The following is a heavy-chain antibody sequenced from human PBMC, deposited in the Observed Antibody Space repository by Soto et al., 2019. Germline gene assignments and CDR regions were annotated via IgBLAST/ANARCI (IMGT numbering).Heavy chain of an antibody. Sequence: SVKVSFKSTRYAFTNYAMHWLRPAPKQRVEWMGWSNAGNGNTKYSQKFQGRVTITRDTSASTAYMELSSLRSEDTAVYYCARELIVVVPAAPGWRHYYYYGMDVWGQGTTVTVSS. D-gene: IGHD2-2*01. V-gene: IGHV1-3*01. J-gene: IGHJ6*02. CDR3: ARELIVVVPAAPGWRHYYYYGMDV. CDR1: RYAFTNYA. CDR2: SNAGNGNT.